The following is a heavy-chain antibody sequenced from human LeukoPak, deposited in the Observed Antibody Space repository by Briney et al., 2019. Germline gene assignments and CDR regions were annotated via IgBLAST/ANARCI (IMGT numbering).Heavy chain of an antibody. CDR1: GFTFNNAW. J-gene: IGHJ5*02. V-gene: IGHV3-53*01. CDR3: ARASWRYCSSTSCYGNWFDP. Sequence: GGSLRLSCAASGFTFNNAWMSWVRQAPGKGLEWVSVIYSGGSTYYADSVKGRFTIFRDNSKNTVYLQMNSLRAEDTAVYYCARASWRYCSSTSCYGNWFDPWGQGTLVTVSS. CDR2: IYSGGST. D-gene: IGHD2-2*01.